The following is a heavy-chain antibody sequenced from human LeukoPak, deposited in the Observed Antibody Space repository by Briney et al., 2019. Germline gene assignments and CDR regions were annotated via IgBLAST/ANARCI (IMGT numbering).Heavy chain of an antibody. CDR2: IYSGGNT. Sequence: GGSLRLSCTVSGFTVSSNSMSWVRQAPGKGLEWVSFIYSGGNTHYSDSVKGRFTISRDNSKNTLYLQMNSLRADDTAVYYCARRAGEYSHPYDYWGQGTLVAVSS. V-gene: IGHV3-53*01. D-gene: IGHD4-17*01. J-gene: IGHJ4*02. CDR3: ARRAGEYSHPYDY. CDR1: GFTVSSNS.